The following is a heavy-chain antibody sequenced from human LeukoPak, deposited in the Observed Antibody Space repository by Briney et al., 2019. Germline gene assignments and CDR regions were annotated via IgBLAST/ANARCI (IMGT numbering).Heavy chain of an antibody. CDR3: AKNQGQWLVPVDY. D-gene: IGHD6-19*01. J-gene: IGHJ4*02. CDR2: MSGSGGST. V-gene: IGHV3-23*01. Sequence: PGRSLRLSCAASGFTFSNYAMSWVRQAPGEGLEWVSSMSGSGGSTYYADSVKGRFTISRDNSKNTLYLQMNNLRAEDTALYYCAKNQGQWLVPVDYWGQGTLVTVSS. CDR1: GFTFSNYA.